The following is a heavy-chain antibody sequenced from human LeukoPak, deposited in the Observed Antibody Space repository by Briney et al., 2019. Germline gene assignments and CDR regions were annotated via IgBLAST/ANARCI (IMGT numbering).Heavy chain of an antibody. CDR1: EFYFSRYS. V-gene: IGHV3-21*01. CDR2: ISSSSNYI. CDR3: ARDLAGHYMDV. J-gene: IGHJ6*03. D-gene: IGHD3-3*02. Sequence: KSGGALRLSCVASEFYFSRYSMNSVRQAAGKGLEWDYSISSSSNYIYYADSVKGRFTISRDNAKNSLYRQMNSLRAEDTAVYYCARDLAGHYMDVWGKGTTVTVSS.